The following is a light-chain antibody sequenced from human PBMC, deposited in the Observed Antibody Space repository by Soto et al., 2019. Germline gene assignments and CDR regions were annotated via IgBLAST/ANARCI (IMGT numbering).Light chain of an antibody. V-gene: IGKV3-11*01. Sequence: EIVLTQSPATLSLSPGERATLSCRASQSVSRYLAWFQQKPGQAPRLLIYDASNRATGIPARFSGSGSGTDFTLTISSREPEDFAVYYCQQRSNWPTFGQGTKVEIK. CDR2: DAS. CDR3: QQRSNWPT. CDR1: QSVSRY. J-gene: IGKJ1*01.